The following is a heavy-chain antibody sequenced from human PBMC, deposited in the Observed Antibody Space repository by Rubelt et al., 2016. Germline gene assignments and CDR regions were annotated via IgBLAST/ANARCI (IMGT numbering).Heavy chain of an antibody. Sequence: QVQLQESGPGLVKPSETLSLTCTVSGGSVSSGSYYWSWIRQPPGKGLAWIGSIYYSGSVYYTPSLKSRVSISVATSKNQFSLNVGSVTAADTAVYDGARGGYKYGYDPPDAFDIWGHGTMVTLTS. J-gene: IGHJ3*02. CDR1: GGSVSSGSYY. CDR3: ARGGYKYGYDPPDAFDI. V-gene: IGHV4-61*01. CDR2: IYYSGSV. D-gene: IGHD5-18*01.